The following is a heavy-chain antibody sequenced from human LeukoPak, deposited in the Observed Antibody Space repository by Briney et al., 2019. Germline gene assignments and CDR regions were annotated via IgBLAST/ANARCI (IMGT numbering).Heavy chain of an antibody. CDR1: GGTFSGQA. D-gene: IGHD3-16*01. V-gene: IGHV1-69*05. J-gene: IGHJ6*03. CDR2: IIPIFGST. CDR3: ARGVRFHFYDYSGLYYYYSDL. Sequence: SVKVSCKPSGGTFSGQAVSWVRQAPGQGLEWMGRIIPIFGSTDYSQNFQGRVTITTDEPATIVYMELSSLRSDDTAVYYCARGVRFHFYDYSGLYYYYSDLWGKGTTVTVSS.